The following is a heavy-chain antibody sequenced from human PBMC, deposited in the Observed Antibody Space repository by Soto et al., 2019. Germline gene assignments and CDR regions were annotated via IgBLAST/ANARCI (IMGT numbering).Heavy chain of an antibody. V-gene: IGHV1-69*06. CDR3: ARGGALSTSWYWGDGLDS. CDR1: GNSFSSHA. J-gene: IGHJ4*02. D-gene: IGHD6-13*01. Sequence: SVKVSCKSSGNSFSSHAITWVRQAPGQGLEWMGGIIPVFDTPTYARRFQDRVTITADKSTNTSYMELRSLRSEDTAVYYCARGGALSTSWYWGDGLDSWGQGTQVTVSS. CDR2: IIPVFDTP.